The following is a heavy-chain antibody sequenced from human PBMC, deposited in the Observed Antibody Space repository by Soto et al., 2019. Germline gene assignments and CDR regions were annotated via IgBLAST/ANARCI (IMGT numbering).Heavy chain of an antibody. V-gene: IGHV3-74*01. Sequence: EVQLVESGGGLVQPGGSLRLSCAASGFTLSTYWMHWVRQVPGKGLVWVSRISSGGTYTNYADSVKGRFTISRDSARNTLFRQMNYLPGEDTAVYYCARTFVDGMAGFGPWGQGTLVTVSS. CDR1: GFTLSTYW. J-gene: IGHJ5*02. CDR3: ARTFVDGMAGFGP. D-gene: IGHD2-15*01. CDR2: ISSGGTYT.